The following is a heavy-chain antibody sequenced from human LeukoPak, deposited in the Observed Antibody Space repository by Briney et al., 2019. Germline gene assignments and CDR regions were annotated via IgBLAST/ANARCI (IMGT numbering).Heavy chain of an antibody. CDR1: GFTFSSYG. D-gene: IGHD1-14*01. CDR3: AKAGPVGGWYNRNSYYFDY. V-gene: IGHV3-23*01. CDR2: ISGSGGST. J-gene: IGHJ4*02. Sequence: GGTLRLSCAASGFTFSSYGMSWVRQAPGKGLEWVSAISGSGGSTYYADSVKGRFTISRDNSKNTLYLQMNSLRAEDTAVYYCAKAGPVGGWYNRNSYYFDYWGQGTLVTVSS.